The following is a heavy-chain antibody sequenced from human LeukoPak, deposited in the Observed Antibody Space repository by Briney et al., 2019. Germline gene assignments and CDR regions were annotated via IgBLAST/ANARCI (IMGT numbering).Heavy chain of an antibody. CDR3: AKEGSIFGVVIRPYYFDY. V-gene: IGHV3-30*02. CDR1: GFTFSSYG. J-gene: IGHJ4*02. D-gene: IGHD3-3*01. Sequence: GGSLRLSCAASGFTFSSYGMHWVRQAPGKGLEWVAFIRYDGSNKYYADSVKGRFTISRDNSKNTLYLQMNSLRAEDTAVYYCAKEGSIFGVVIRPYYFDYWGQGTLVTVSS. CDR2: IRYDGSNK.